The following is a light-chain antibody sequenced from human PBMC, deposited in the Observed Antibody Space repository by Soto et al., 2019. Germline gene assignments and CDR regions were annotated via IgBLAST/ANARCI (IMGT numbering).Light chain of an antibody. J-gene: IGLJ3*02. CDR3: QSYDSSLSAWV. CDR1: SSNIGAGYD. V-gene: IGLV1-40*01. CDR2: GNS. Sequence: QSVLTQPPSVSGAPGQRVTISCTGSSSNIGAGYDVQWYRQLPGTAPRLLIYGNSNRPSGVPDRFSDSRSDTSASLAITGLQAEDEADYYCQSYDSSLSAWVFGGGTKLTVL.